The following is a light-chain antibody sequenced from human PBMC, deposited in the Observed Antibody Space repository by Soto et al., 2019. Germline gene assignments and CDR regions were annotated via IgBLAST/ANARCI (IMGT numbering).Light chain of an antibody. J-gene: IGLJ1*01. CDR3: FSYAGGSTFV. Sequence: QSVLTQPPSSSGSPGQSVTISCTGTSRDVGTHNYVSWYQQYRGKAPKLLIYDVVKRPSGIPHRFSGSKSGNTASLTVSGLQADDEADYYCFSYAGGSTFVFGTGTKVTV. CDR1: SRDVGTHNY. CDR2: DVV. V-gene: IGLV2-8*01.